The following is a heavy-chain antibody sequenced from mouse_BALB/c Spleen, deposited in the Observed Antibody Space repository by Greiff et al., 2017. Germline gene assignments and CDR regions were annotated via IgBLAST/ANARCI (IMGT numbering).Heavy chain of an antibody. CDR2: ISSGGGNT. J-gene: IGHJ4*01. V-gene: IGHV5-9*03. D-gene: IGHD2-4*01. CDR1: GFTFSSYT. Sequence: EVQVVESGGGLVKPGGSLKLSCAASGFTFSSYTMSWVRQTPEKRLEWVATISSGGGNTYYPDSVKGRFTISRDNAKNNLYLQMSSLRSEDTALYYCARYCNYDDYAMDYWGQGTSVTVSS. CDR3: ARYCNYDDYAMDY.